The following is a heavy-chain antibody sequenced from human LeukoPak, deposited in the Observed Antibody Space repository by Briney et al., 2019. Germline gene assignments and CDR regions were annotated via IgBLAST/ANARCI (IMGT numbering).Heavy chain of an antibody. CDR1: GGTSSSYA. D-gene: IGHD2-15*01. V-gene: IGHV1-69*05. J-gene: IGHJ4*02. CDR2: IIPIFGTA. Sequence: ASVKVSCKASGGTSSSYAISWVRQAPGQGLEWMGGIIPIFGTANYAQKFQGRVTITTDESTSTAYMELSSLRSEDTAVYYCARDSIVDAGTAALLYWGQGTLVTVSS. CDR3: ARDSIVDAGTAALLY.